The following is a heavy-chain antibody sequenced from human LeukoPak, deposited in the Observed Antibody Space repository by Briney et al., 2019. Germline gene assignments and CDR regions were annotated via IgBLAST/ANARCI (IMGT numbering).Heavy chain of an antibody. CDR1: GGSISSGDYY. Sequence: PSQTLSPTCTVSGGSISSGDYYWSWIRQPPGKGLEWIGYIYYSGSTYYNPSLKSRVTISVDTSKNQFSLKLSSVTAADTAVYYCARVGHYDILTGSPSDAFDIWGQGTMVTVSS. CDR2: IYYSGST. D-gene: IGHD3-9*01. V-gene: IGHV4-30-4*01. J-gene: IGHJ3*02. CDR3: ARVGHYDILTGSPSDAFDI.